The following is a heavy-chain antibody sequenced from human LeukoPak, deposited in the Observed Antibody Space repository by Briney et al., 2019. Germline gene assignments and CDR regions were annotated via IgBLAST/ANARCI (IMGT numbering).Heavy chain of an antibody. CDR3: ASGLLWFGELFYGMDV. V-gene: IGHV3-30*04. CDR1: GFTFSSYA. D-gene: IGHD3-10*01. CDR2: ISYDGSNK. Sequence: GGSLRLSCAASGFTFSSYAMHWVRQAPGKGLEWVAVISYDGSNKYYADSVKGRFTISRDDSKNTLYLQMNSLRAEDTAVYYCASGLLWFGELFYGMDVWGQGTTVTVSS. J-gene: IGHJ6*02.